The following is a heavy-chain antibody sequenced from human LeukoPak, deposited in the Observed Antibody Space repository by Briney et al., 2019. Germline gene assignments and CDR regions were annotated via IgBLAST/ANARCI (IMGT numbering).Heavy chain of an antibody. CDR3: ARDHPRRGYCSSTSCSGPRAFDI. V-gene: IGHV3-66*01. J-gene: IGHJ3*02. D-gene: IGHD2-2*01. CDR2: IYSGGST. Sequence: SGGSLRLSCAASGFTVSSNYMSWVRQAPGKGLEWVSVIYSGGSTYYADSVKGRFTISRDNSKNTLYLQMNSLRAEDTAVYYCARDHPRRGYCSSTSCSGPRAFDIWGQGTMVTVSS. CDR1: GFTVSSNY.